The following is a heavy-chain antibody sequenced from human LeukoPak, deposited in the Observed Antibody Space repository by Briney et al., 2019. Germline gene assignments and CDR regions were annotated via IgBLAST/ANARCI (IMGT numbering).Heavy chain of an antibody. CDR1: GFTFSSYA. Sequence: GGSLRLSCAASGFTFSSYAMSWVRQAPGKGLEWVSAISGSGGSTYYADSVKGRFTISRDNSKNTLYLQRNSLRAEDTAVYYCAKDLEWLLTVPYFDYWGQGTLVTVSS. V-gene: IGHV3-23*01. CDR3: AKDLEWLLTVPYFDY. D-gene: IGHD3-3*01. CDR2: ISGSGGST. J-gene: IGHJ4*02.